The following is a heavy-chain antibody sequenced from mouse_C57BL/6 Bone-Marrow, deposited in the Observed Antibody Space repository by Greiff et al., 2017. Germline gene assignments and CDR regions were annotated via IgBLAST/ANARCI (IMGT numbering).Heavy chain of an antibody. CDR2: IYPRSGNT. D-gene: IGHD2-5*01. CDR3: AREGAYSSNYDFAY. V-gene: IGHV1-81*01. CDR1: GYSFTSYG. J-gene: IGHJ3*01. Sequence: QVQLQQSGAELARPGASVKLSCKASGYSFTSYGISWVKQRTGQGLEWIGEIYPRSGNTYYNEKFKGKATLTADKSSSTAYMELRSLTSEDSAVYFCAREGAYSSNYDFAYWGQGTLVTVSA.